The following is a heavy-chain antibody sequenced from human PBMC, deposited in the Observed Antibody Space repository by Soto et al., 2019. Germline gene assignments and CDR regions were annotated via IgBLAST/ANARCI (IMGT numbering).Heavy chain of an antibody. D-gene: IGHD2-2*01. J-gene: IGHJ4*02. CDR1: GFTSSSYA. Sequence: GGSLRLSCAASGFTSSSYATSWVRQAPGKGLEWVSAINSRGGSTYYADSVKGRFTISRDSSKNTLYLKMNSLRAEDTAVYYCAKDRSSTSCYAFDYWGQGTLVTVS. CDR3: AKDRSSTSCYAFDY. CDR2: INSRGGST. V-gene: IGHV3-23*01.